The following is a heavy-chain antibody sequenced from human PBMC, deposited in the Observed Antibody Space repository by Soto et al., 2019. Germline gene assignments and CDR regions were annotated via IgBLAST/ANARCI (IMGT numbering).Heavy chain of an antibody. J-gene: IGHJ6*02. V-gene: IGHV3-48*03. Sequence: GGSLRLSCAASGFTFSSYEMNWVRQAPGKGLEWVSYISSSGSTIYYADSVKGRFTISRDNAKNSLYLQMNSLRAEDRFVFSWASVSPSRLYYYYYGMDVWGQGTTVTVSS. CDR3: ASVSPSRLYYYYYGMDV. CDR2: ISSSGSTI. CDR1: GFTFSSYE.